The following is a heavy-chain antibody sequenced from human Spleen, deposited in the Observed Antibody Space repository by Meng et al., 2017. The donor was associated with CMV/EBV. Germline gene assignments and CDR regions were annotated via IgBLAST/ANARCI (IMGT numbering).Heavy chain of an antibody. CDR1: GYTFTGYY. CDR2: INPNSGGT. CDR3: ARHLQRLDPESYYYNGMDV. V-gene: IGHV1-2*02. D-gene: IGHD6-25*01. J-gene: IGHJ6*02. Sequence: ASVKVSCKASGYTFTGYYMHWVRQAPGQGLEWMGWINPNSGGTNYAQKFQGRVTMTRDTSISTAYMELSRLRSDDTAVFYCARHLQRLDPESYYYNGMDVWGQGTTVTVSS.